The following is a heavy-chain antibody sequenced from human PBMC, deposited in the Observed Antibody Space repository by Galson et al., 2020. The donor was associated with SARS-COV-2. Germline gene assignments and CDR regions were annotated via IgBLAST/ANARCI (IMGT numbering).Heavy chain of an antibody. J-gene: IGHJ3*02. CDR2: IYYSGST. D-gene: IGHD3-22*01. V-gene: IGHV4-59*08. CDR1: GGSISSYY. CDR3: ARRELDYYDSRGAVDI. Sequence: SKTLSLTCTVSGGSISSYYWSWIRQPPGKGLEWIGYIYYSGSTNYNPSLKSRVTISVDTSKNQFSLKLSSVTAADTAVYYCARRELDYYDSRGAVDIWGQGTMVTVSS.